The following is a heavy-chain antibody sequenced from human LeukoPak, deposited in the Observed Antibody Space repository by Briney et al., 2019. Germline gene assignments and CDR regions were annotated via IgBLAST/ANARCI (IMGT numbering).Heavy chain of an antibody. V-gene: IGHV3-30-3*01. CDR1: GFTFSSYA. CDR2: ISYDGSNK. CDR3: AGDIVVVPAAYYYYYGMDV. Sequence: PGRSLRLSCAASGFTFSSYAMHWVRQAPGKGLEWVAVISYDGSNKYYADSVKGRFTISRDNSKNTLYLQMNSLRAEDTAVYYCAGDIVVVPAAYYYYYGMDVWGQGTTVTVSS. J-gene: IGHJ6*02. D-gene: IGHD2-2*01.